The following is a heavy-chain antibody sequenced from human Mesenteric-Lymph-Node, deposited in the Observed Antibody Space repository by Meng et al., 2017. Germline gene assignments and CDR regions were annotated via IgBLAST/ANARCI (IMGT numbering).Heavy chain of an antibody. Sequence: LQLQESGPGLVKLSETLSLTCTVSGGSISSNVYYWDWVRQPPGKGLEWIGAIYHSGSTSYNPSLQSRVTMFVDTSKNQFSLMLTSVTATDTAVYYCARRRGGSGRDCWGQGTLVTVSS. D-gene: IGHD3-10*01. CDR2: IYHSGST. J-gene: IGHJ4*02. CDR1: GGSISSNVYY. CDR3: ARRRGGSGRDC. V-gene: IGHV4-39*01.